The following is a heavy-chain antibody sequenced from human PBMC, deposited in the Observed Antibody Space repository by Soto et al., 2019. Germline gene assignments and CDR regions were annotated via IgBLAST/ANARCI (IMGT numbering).Heavy chain of an antibody. J-gene: IGHJ4*02. V-gene: IGHV3-23*01. CDR3: AKLSVAVAAASPYFDY. CDR2: ISGSGGST. Sequence: GGSLRLSCAASGFTFSSYAMSWVRQAPGKGLEWVSAISGSGGSTYYADSVKGRFTISRDNSKNTLYLQMNSLRAEDTAVYYCAKLSVAVAAASPYFDYWGQGTLVTVSS. CDR1: GFTFSSYA. D-gene: IGHD6-19*01.